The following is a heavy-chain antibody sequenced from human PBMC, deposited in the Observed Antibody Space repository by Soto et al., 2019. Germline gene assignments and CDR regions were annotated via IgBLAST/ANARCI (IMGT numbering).Heavy chain of an antibody. CDR2: IYYSGST. V-gene: IGHV4-59*08. J-gene: IGHJ4*02. CDR3: ARHGNTNYGSGTYYFDY. Sequence: SETLSLTCTVSGGSISSYYWSWIRQPPGKGLEWIGYIYYSGSTNYNPSLKSRVTISVDTSKNQFSLKLSSVTAADTAVYYCARHGNTNYGSGTYYFDYWGQGTLVTVSS. CDR1: GGSISSYY. D-gene: IGHD3-10*01.